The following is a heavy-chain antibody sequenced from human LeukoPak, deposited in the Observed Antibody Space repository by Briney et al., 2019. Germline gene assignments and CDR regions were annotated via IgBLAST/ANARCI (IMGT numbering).Heavy chain of an antibody. V-gene: IGHV5-51*01. D-gene: IGHD3-22*01. CDR1: GYRFTSYW. J-gene: IGHJ3*02. CDR2: IYPGDSDT. CDR3: ARLRLNYYDWPLSSFDI. Sequence: GESLKISCKGSGYRFTSYWIGWVRQMPGKGLEWMGIIYPGDSDTRYSPSFQGQVTISADKSISTAYLQWSSLKASDTAMYYCARLRLNYYDWPLSSFDIWGQGTMVTVSS.